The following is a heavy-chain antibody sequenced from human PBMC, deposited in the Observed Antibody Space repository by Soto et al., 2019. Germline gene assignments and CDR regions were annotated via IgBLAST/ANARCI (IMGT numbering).Heavy chain of an antibody. CDR1: GFTSSTYA. Sequence: EVQLLESGGGLVQPGGSLRLSCAASGFTSSTYAMSWVRQAPGKGLEWVSTISYRGDSTYYADSVRGRFTISRDSSKNTLSLQMNSPRAEDTATYYCTGLGYCSTTSCLAWGQGTLVAVFS. D-gene: IGHD2-2*01. CDR3: TGLGYCSTTSCLA. J-gene: IGHJ5*02. CDR2: ISYRGDST. V-gene: IGHV3-23*01.